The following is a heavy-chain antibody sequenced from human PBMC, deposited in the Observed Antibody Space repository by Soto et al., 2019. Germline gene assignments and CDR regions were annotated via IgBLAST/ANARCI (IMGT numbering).Heavy chain of an antibody. D-gene: IGHD4-17*01. CDR2: IYYNEVT. Sequence: QVQLQESGPGLLKPSQTLSLTCNVSGDSINNGEYYWSWFRQPPGKGLEWIVYIYYNEVTYYNPSLKRRPTISLETSKNQFSLQLTSVTAADTAVYYCARDHTVTTGAFDIWGPGTMVTVSS. CDR1: GDSINNGEYY. CDR3: ARDHTVTTGAFDI. V-gene: IGHV4-30-4*01. J-gene: IGHJ3*02.